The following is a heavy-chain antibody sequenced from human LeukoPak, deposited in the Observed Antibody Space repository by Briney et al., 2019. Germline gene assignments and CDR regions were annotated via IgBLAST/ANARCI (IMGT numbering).Heavy chain of an antibody. J-gene: IGHJ6*02. D-gene: IGHD1-26*01. CDR1: GVTFSSYG. V-gene: IGHV3-30*18. CDR2: IAYDGSNK. CDR3: AKDGTPYYYGMDV. Sequence: GRSLRLSCAASGVTFSSYGMHWVREAPGRGLERVAVIAYDGSNKYYADSVKGRFTISRDNSKNTLYLQMNSLRAEDTAVYYCAKDGTPYYYGMDVWGQGTTVTVSS.